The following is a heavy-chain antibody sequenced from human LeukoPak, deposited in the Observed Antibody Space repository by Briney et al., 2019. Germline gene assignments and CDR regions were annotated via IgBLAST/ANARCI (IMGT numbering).Heavy chain of an antibody. J-gene: IGHJ6*02. CDR3: GRDDWRSDYYYYRMDV. V-gene: IGHV3-21*01. Sequence: GGSLRLSCAASGFTFSSYSMNCVGQAPGKGLEWVSSISSSSSYIYYADSVKGRFTISRDNAKNSLYLQMNSPRAEDTAVYYCGRDDWRSDYYYYRMDVWGQGTTVTVSS. D-gene: IGHD3-9*01. CDR2: ISSSSSYI. CDR1: GFTFSSYS.